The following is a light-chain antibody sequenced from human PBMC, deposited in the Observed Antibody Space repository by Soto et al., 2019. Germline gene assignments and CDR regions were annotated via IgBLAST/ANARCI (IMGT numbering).Light chain of an antibody. V-gene: IGLV2-14*01. CDR1: SSDVGSYNY. Sequence: QSALTQPASVSGSPGQSITISCTGTSSDVGSYNYVSWYQQHPGKAPKLMIYEVSTRPSGVSSRFSGSKSGNTASLTISGLQAEDEADYYCSSYTRGNTLYVFGAGTKLTVL. J-gene: IGLJ1*01. CDR3: SSYTRGNTLYV. CDR2: EVS.